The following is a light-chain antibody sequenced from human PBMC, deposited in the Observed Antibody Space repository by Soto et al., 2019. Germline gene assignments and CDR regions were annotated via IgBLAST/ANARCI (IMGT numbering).Light chain of an antibody. CDR3: QQRGSWPPYT. Sequence: EIVLTQSPATLSLSPGERATLSCRASQSVSNFLAWYQHKPGQAPRLLIYDASNRAAGIPARFSGSGPGTDFTHSISSLEPEDFAVYYCQQRGSWPPYTFGQGTKLEIK. CDR1: QSVSNF. J-gene: IGKJ2*01. V-gene: IGKV3-11*01. CDR2: DAS.